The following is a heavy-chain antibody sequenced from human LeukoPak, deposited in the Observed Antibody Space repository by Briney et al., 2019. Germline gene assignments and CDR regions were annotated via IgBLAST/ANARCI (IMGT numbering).Heavy chain of an antibody. CDR2: IHNSGST. Sequence: SETLSLTCTVSGGSISSYYWSWIRQPPGKGLEWIGYIHNSGSTNYNPSLKSRVTISVDTSKDQLSLKLSSVTAADTAVYYCARLGHQGFDYWGQGTLVTVSS. CDR1: GGSISSYY. D-gene: IGHD1-26*01. V-gene: IGHV4-59*08. CDR3: ARLGHQGFDY. J-gene: IGHJ4*02.